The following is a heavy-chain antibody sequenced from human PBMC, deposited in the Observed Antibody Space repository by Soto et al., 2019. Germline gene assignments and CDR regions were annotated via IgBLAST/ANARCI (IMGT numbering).Heavy chain of an antibody. Sequence: LRLSCAASGFTFSSYAMSWVRQAPGKGLEWVSAISGSGGSTYYADSVKGRFTISRDNSKNTLYLQMNSLRAEDTAVYYCAKGEVSYYDFWSGYYYFDYWGQGTLVTVSS. CDR2: ISGSGGST. V-gene: IGHV3-23*01. CDR1: GFTFSSYA. CDR3: AKGEVSYYDFWSGYYYFDY. J-gene: IGHJ4*02. D-gene: IGHD3-3*01.